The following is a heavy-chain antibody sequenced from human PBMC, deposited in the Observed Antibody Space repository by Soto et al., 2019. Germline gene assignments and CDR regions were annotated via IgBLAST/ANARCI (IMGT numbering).Heavy chain of an antibody. Sequence: EVQLVESGGGLVQPGESLRLSCAASGFAFSIYSMNWVRQAPGKGLEWISYITSSGSAIQYADSVQGRFIVSRDNAKNSLHLQMNSLRAEDTAVYYCARDPTGYDGNWHHFQDWGQGTLVTVSS. CDR2: ITSSGSAI. CDR1: GFAFSIYS. J-gene: IGHJ1*01. D-gene: IGHD1-7*01. V-gene: IGHV3-48*01. CDR3: ARDPTGYDGNWHHFQD.